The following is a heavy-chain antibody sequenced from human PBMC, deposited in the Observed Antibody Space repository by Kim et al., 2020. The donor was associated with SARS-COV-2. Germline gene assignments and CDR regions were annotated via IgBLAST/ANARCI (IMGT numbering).Heavy chain of an antibody. D-gene: IGHD3-3*01. Sequence: YYNPSLKSRVTISVDTSKNQFSLKLSSVTAADTAVYYCARRGLREWPFDYWGQGTLVTVSS. J-gene: IGHJ4*02. V-gene: IGHV4-39*01. CDR3: ARRGLREWPFDY.